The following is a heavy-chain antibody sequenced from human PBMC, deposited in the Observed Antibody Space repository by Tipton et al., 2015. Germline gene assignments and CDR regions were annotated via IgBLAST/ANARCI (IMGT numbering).Heavy chain of an antibody. J-gene: IGHJ5*02. Sequence: TLSLTCIVSGVSVSLPGYYWTWIRHHPGKGLEWIGYMSHSGSTNYNPSLKSRLAISVDRSRNQFSLKLSSVTAADTAVYYCARQWEVIVVPPGWFDPWGQGTLVSVSS. CDR3: ARQWEVIVVPPGWFDP. V-gene: IGHV4-31*03. D-gene: IGHD3-22*01. CDR1: GVSVSLPGYY. CDR2: MSHSGST.